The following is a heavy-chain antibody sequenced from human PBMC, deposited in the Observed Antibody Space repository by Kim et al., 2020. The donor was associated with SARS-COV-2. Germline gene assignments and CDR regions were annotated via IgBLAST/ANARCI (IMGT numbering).Heavy chain of an antibody. CDR3: ARGGRWLQLVAESEY. D-gene: IGHD5-12*01. J-gene: IGHJ4*02. Sequence: GGSLRLSCAASGFTFSSYSMNWVRQAPGKGLEWVSSISSSSNYIYYADSVKGRFTISRDNAKNSLYLQMNSLRAEDTAVYYCARGGRWLQLVAESEYWGQGTLVTVSS. V-gene: IGHV3-21*01. CDR2: ISSSSNYI. CDR1: GFTFSSYS.